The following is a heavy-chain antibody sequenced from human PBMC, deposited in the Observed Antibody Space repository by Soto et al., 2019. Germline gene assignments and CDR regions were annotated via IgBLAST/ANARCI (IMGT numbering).Heavy chain of an antibody. J-gene: IGHJ4*02. CDR3: TRVLSSGSYYNPIDY. D-gene: IGHD3-10*01. Sequence: PGGSLRLSCAASGFTFSSYAMHWVRQAPGKGLEWVAVISYDGSNKYYADSVKGRFTISRDNSKNTLYLQMSSLRAEDTAVYYCTRVLSSGSYYNPIDYWGQGTLVTVSS. V-gene: IGHV3-30-3*01. CDR1: GFTFSSYA. CDR2: ISYDGSNK.